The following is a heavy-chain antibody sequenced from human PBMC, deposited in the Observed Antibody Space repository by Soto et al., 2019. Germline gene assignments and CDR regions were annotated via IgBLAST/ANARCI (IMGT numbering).Heavy chain of an antibody. CDR2: INHSGST. CDR3: ARGSQEGIDY. J-gene: IGHJ4*02. V-gene: IGHV4-34*01. Sequence: SETLSLTCAVYGGSFSGYYWSWIRQPPGKGLEWIGEINHSGSTNYNPSLKSRVTISVDTSKNQFSLKLSSVTAADTAVYYCARGSQEGIDYWGQGTLVTVPQ. D-gene: IGHD3-10*01. CDR1: GGSFSGYY.